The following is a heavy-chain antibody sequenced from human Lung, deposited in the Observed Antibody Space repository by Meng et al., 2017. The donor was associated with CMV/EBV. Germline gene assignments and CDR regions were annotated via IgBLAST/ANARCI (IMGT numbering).Heavy chain of an antibody. CDR2: MNHSGST. V-gene: IGHV4-34*01. D-gene: IGHD6-19*01. Sequence: SETLSLTCAVYGGSFSGYYWSWIRQPPGKGLEWFGEMNHSGSTNYNPSLKSRVTISVDTSKNQFSLKLSSVTAAGTAVYYCACASSGWYNNWFDPWGQGTLVTVSS. CDR3: ACASSGWYNNWFDP. J-gene: IGHJ5*02. CDR1: GGSFSGYY.